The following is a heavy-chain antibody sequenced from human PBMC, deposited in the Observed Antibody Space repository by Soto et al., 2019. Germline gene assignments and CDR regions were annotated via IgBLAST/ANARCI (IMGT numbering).Heavy chain of an antibody. CDR1: GFTFSSYG. D-gene: IGHD6-6*01. Sequence: PGGSLRLSCAASGFTFSSYGMHWVRQAPGKGLEWVAVIWYDGSNKYYADSVKGRFTISRDNSKNTLYLQMNSLRAEDTAVYYCARDGEGSSSLTFDYWGQGTLVTVSS. CDR3: ARDGEGSSSLTFDY. J-gene: IGHJ4*02. CDR2: IWYDGSNK. V-gene: IGHV3-33*01.